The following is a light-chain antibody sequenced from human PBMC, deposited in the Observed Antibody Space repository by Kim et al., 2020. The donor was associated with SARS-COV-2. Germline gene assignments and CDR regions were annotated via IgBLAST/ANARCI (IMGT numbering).Light chain of an antibody. J-gene: IGLJ3*02. CDR2: EVT. Sequence: QSVLTQPASVSGSPGRSITISCTGTSSDIGGYNYVSWYQLHPGKAPKLMIFEVTDRPSGVSNRFSGSKSGNTASLTISGLQAEDEADYYCSSYTSTSTLVFGGGTQLTVL. CDR3: SSYTSTSTLV. CDR1: SSDIGGYNY. V-gene: IGLV2-14*01.